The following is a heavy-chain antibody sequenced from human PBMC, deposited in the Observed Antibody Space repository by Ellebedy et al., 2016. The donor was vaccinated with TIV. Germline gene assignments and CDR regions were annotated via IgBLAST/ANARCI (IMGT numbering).Heavy chain of an antibody. CDR1: GFTFSDWW. V-gene: IGHV3-7*01. Sequence: GGSLRLSCAASGFTFSDWWMTWVRQAPGKGLEGVASITEDGSAKYYADSVKGRVTISRDNAKNSLYLEMHSLGPEDTAVYYCVRDLMTTGWFDPWGQGTLVTVSS. J-gene: IGHJ5*02. CDR2: ITEDGSAK. D-gene: IGHD4-11*01. CDR3: VRDLMTTGWFDP.